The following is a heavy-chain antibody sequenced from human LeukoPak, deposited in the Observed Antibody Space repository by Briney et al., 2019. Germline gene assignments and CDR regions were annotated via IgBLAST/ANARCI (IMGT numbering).Heavy chain of an antibody. J-gene: IGHJ5*02. Sequence: GASVSVSSTTSGYTFTDYEINWVRQAPGQGLEWMGYIHPSSGYRETAQKFQGRVTITRDVSTGTAYMELSSLTSEDTAVYYCARVTSGVRYNCFDPWGQGTLITVSS. D-gene: IGHD2-2*01. CDR2: IHPSSGYR. V-gene: IGHV1-8*01. CDR3: ARVTSGVRYNCFDP. CDR1: GYTFTDYE.